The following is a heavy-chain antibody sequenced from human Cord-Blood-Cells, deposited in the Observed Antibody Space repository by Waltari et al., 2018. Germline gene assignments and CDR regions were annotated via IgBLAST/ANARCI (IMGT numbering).Heavy chain of an antibody. CDR3: ARGPLDGYANH. Sequence: QVQLVQSGAEVKKPGSSVKVSCKASGGTFSSYAISWVRQAPGQGLEWMGRIIPILGIANYALKFQGRVTITADKSTSTAYMELSSLRSEDTAVYYCARGPLDGYANHWGQGTLVTVSS. CDR1: GGTFSSYA. D-gene: IGHD5-12*01. CDR2: IIPILGIA. V-gene: IGHV1-69*09. J-gene: IGHJ5*02.